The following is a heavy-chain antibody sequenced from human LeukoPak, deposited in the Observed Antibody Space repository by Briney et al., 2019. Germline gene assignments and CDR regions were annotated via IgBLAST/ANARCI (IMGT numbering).Heavy chain of an antibody. D-gene: IGHD3-22*01. CDR1: GGSFSGYY. Sequence: PSETLSLTCAVYGGSFSGYYWSWIRQPPGKGLEWIAEINHSGSTNYNPSLKSRVTISVDTSKNQFSLKLSSVTAADTAVYYCARAPGYYDSSGSAFDIWGQGTMVTVSS. V-gene: IGHV4-34*01. CDR2: INHSGST. J-gene: IGHJ3*02. CDR3: ARAPGYYDSSGSAFDI.